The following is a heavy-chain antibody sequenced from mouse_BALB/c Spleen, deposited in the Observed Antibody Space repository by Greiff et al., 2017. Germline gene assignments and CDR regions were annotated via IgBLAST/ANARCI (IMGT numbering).Heavy chain of an antibody. CDR2: INPSSGYT. CDR3: ARSRTWFAY. V-gene: IGHV1-4*02. J-gene: IGHJ3*01. CDR1: GYTFTSYT. Sequence: QVQLQQSAAELARPGASVKMSCKASGYTFTSYTMHWVKQRPGQGLEWIGYINPSSGYTEYNQKFKDKTTLTADKSSSTAYMQLSSLTSEDSAVYYCARSRTWFAYWGQGTLVTVSA.